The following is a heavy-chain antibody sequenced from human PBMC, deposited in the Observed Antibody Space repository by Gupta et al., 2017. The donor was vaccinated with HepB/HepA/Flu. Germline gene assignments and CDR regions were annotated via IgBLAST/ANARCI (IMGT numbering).Heavy chain of an antibody. V-gene: IGHV4-4*07. CDR2: MSTSGGT. J-gene: IGHJ4*02. Sequence: QVQLQESGTGLVKPSETLSLTCTVAGGSIREYHWSWIRQPAGKGLELIGHMSTSGGTNYNPSLKSRLTMSVNTSKNQFSLNLSSVTAADTAMYYCSSDFGMASIFHYWGRGTLVTVSS. CDR3: SSDFGMASIFHY. D-gene: IGHD2-8*01. CDR1: GGSIREYH.